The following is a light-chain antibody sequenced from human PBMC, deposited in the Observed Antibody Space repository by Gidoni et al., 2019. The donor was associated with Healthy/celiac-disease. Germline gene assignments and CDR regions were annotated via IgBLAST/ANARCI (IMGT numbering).Light chain of an antibody. CDR1: SSHVGSYSL. J-gene: IGLJ2*01. CDR3: CSYAGSITFEEV. CDR2: EVS. Sequence: QSALTQPASVSGSPGQSIPISCTGTSSHVGSYSLVAWYQLHPGKAPKPMISEVSTRPSGVSTRFSASKSGNTASLTTSGLQSKDEADYYRCSYAGSITFEEVFGGWTTLTVL. V-gene: IGLV2-23*02.